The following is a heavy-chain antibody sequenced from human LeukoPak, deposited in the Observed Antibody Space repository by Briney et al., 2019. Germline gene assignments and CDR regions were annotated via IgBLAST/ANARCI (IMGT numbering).Heavy chain of an antibody. Sequence: PSETLSLTCTVSGGSISSSSYYWGWIRQPPGKGLEWFGSIYYSGSTYYNPSLKSRVTISVDTSKNQFSLKLSSVTAADTAVYYCARTNYVLPFDYWGQGTLVTVSS. V-gene: IGHV4-39*01. CDR1: GGSISSSSYY. CDR2: IYYSGST. J-gene: IGHJ4*02. CDR3: ARTNYVLPFDY. D-gene: IGHD1-7*01.